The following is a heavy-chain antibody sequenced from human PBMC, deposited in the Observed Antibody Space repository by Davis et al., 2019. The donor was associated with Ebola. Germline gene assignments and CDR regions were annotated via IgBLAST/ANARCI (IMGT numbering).Heavy chain of an antibody. J-gene: IGHJ4*02. CDR2: INQNGRSK. CDR1: GFIFTNYW. CDR3: AIHGDAGF. D-gene: IGHD4-17*01. Sequence: PGGSLRLSCAASGFIFTNYWMSLVRQAPGKGLEWVANINQNGRSKDYVDSVKGRFTISRDNAKNSLYLQMNSLRVEDTATYYCAIHGDAGFGGQGTLVTVS. V-gene: IGHV3-7*01.